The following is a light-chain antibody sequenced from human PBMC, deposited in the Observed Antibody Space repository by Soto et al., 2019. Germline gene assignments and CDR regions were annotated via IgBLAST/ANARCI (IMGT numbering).Light chain of an antibody. CDR3: QQRSASIT. Sequence: EIMMTQSPATQSVSPGERATLSCRATQSVSSSLAWYQQKPGQAPRLLIYGASTRAPGIPARFSGRGSGADFTLTISSLEPEDFAVYYCQQRSASITFGQGTRLEIK. J-gene: IGKJ5*01. V-gene: IGKV3-11*01. CDR2: GAS. CDR1: QSVSSS.